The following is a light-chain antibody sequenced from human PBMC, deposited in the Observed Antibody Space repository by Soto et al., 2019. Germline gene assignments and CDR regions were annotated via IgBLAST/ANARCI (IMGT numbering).Light chain of an antibody. CDR2: DVS. Sequence: QSALTQPASVSGSPGQSITISCTGTSSDVGGYNYVSWYQQHPGKAPKLMIYDVSNRPSGVSNRFSGSKSGNTASLTISGLQAEDDAAYYCSSYTSSSTLYGFGPGTKLTVL. J-gene: IGLJ1*01. V-gene: IGLV2-14*01. CDR3: SSYTSSSTLYG. CDR1: SSDVGGYNY.